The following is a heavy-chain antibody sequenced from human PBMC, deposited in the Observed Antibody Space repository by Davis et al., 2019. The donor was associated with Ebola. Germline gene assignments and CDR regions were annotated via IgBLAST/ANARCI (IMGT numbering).Heavy chain of an antibody. CDR3: AKGSAGYCSGGSCYLYYYYGMDV. Sequence: GESLKTPCAAPGFTFSSYAMSWVRQAPGKGLEWVSAISGSGGSTYYADSVKGRFTISRDNSKNTLYLQMNSLRAEDTAVYYCAKGSAGYCSGGSCYLYYYYGMDVWGQGTTVTVSS. V-gene: IGHV3-23*01. J-gene: IGHJ6*02. CDR1: GFTFSSYA. D-gene: IGHD2-15*01. CDR2: ISGSGGST.